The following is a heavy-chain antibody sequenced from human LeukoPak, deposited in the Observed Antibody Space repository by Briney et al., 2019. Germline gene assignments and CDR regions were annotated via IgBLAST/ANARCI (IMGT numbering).Heavy chain of an antibody. CDR3: ARLRGNYFPDY. V-gene: IGHV4-31*03. CDR2: IYYSGST. J-gene: IGHJ4*02. D-gene: IGHD4-11*01. Sequence: SETLSLTCTVSGGSISSGGYYWSWIRQHPGKGLEWIGYIYYSGSTYYNLSLKSRVTISVDTSKNQFSLKLSSVTAADTAVYYCARLRGNYFPDYWGQGTLVTVSS. CDR1: GGSISSGGYY.